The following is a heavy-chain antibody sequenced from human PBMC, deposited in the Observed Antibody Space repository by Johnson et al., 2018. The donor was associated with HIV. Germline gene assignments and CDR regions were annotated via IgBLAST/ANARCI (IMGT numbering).Heavy chain of an antibody. V-gene: IGHV3-30*02. Sequence: VQLVESGGGVVQPGGSLRLSCAASGFTFSSYGMHWVRQAPGKGLEWVAFTRYDGSNKYYADSVKGRFTISRDNSKNTLYLQMNSLRAEDTAVYYCAKGGGQLWFYIAFDIWGQGTMVTVSS. CDR2: TRYDGSNK. CDR3: AKGGGQLWFYIAFDI. J-gene: IGHJ3*02. D-gene: IGHD5-18*01. CDR1: GFTFSSYG.